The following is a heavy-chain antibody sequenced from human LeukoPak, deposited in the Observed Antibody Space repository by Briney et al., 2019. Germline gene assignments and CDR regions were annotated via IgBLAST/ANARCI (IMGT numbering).Heavy chain of an antibody. D-gene: IGHD5-12*01. Sequence: GGSLRLSCAASEFTFSNYSMNWVRQAPGKGLEWVSYISTRSGTIYYTDSVKGRFTISRDNAKNLLYLQMNSLRDEDTAVYYCARDRGGYQFFDHWGQGTLVTVSS. CDR3: ARDRGGYQFFDH. V-gene: IGHV3-48*02. CDR1: EFTFSNYS. CDR2: ISTRSGTI. J-gene: IGHJ4*02.